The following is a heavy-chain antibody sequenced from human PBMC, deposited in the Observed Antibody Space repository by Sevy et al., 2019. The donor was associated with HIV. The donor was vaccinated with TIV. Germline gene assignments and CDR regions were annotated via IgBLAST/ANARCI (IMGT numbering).Heavy chain of an antibody. J-gene: IGHJ4*02. V-gene: IGHV4-61*02. Sequence: SETLSLTCTVSGGSISSGSYYWSWIRQPAGKGLEWIGRIYTSGSTNYNPSLKSRVTISVDTSKNQFSLKLSSVTAADTAVYYCAREKEHYYDSSGYYQRENYFDYWGQGTLVTVSS. CDR1: GGSISSGSYY. CDR3: AREKEHYYDSSGYYQRENYFDY. D-gene: IGHD3-22*01. CDR2: IYTSGST.